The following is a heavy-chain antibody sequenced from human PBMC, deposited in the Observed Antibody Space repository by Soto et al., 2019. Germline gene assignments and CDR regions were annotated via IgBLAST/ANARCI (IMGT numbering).Heavy chain of an antibody. Sequence: ASVKVSCKASGGTFSSYAISWVRQAPGQGLEWMGGIIPIFGTANYAQKFQGRVTITADESTSTAYMELSSLRSEDTAVYYCARDRQLVQLDRPPRPSYYYYYGMDVWGQGTTVTVSS. CDR1: GGTFSSYA. J-gene: IGHJ6*02. CDR2: IIPIFGTA. D-gene: IGHD1-1*01. V-gene: IGHV1-69*13. CDR3: ARDRQLVQLDRPPRPSYYYYYGMDV.